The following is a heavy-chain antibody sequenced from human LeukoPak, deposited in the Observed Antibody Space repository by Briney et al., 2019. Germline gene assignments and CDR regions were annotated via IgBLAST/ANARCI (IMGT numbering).Heavy chain of an antibody. Sequence: GGSLRLSCVASGFTVSSNYMSWVRQAPGKGLEWVSVIFRGGATYHADSVKGRLTISRDTSKNTVYLQMNSLTADDSAVYYCVKEVPGSTIYHWGQGTLVTVSS. J-gene: IGHJ5*02. V-gene: IGHV3-66*01. CDR1: GFTVSSNY. D-gene: IGHD5-24*01. CDR2: IFRGGAT. CDR3: VKEVPGSTIYH.